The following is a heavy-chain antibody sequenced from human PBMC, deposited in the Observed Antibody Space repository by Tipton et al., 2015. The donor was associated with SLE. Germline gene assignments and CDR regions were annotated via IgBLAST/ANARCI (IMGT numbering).Heavy chain of an antibody. CDR2: ISYSGST. CDR3: ARDVGGYNTGWFPYYFDY. Sequence: TLSLTCTVSAGSMSHGDYYWAWIRQRPGKGLEWIGYISYSGSTNYNSSLKSRLTISVDTSKNQFSLKLSSVTAADTAVYYCARDVGGYNTGWFPYYFDYWGQGTLVTVSS. V-gene: IGHV4-31*03. J-gene: IGHJ4*02. D-gene: IGHD2-8*02. CDR1: AGSMSHGDYY.